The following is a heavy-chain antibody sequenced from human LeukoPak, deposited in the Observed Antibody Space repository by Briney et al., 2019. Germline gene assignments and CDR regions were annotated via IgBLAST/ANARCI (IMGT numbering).Heavy chain of an antibody. V-gene: IGHV4-38-2*02. CDR2: IYHSGSI. CDR3: ARDQGTGELLNDAFDI. D-gene: IGHD1-26*01. J-gene: IGHJ3*02. Sequence: SETLSLTCTVSGYSISNGYYWGWIRQPPGKGLEWIGSIYHSGSIYYNPSLKSRVTISVDTSKNQFSLKLSSVTAADTAVYYCARDQGTGELLNDAFDIWGQGTMVTVSS. CDR1: GYSISNGYY.